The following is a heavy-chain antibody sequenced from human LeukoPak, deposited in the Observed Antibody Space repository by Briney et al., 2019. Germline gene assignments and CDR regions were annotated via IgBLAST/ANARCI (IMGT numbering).Heavy chain of an antibody. D-gene: IGHD3-9*01. CDR1: GGSISSGSYY. Sequence: PSQTLSLTCTVSGGSISSGSYYWSWIRQPAGKGLEWIGRIYTSGSTNYNPSLKSRVTISVDTSKNQFSLKLSSVTAADTAVYYCARALGGAYDILTGYYIGYYFDYWGQGTLVTVSS. CDR3: ARALGGAYDILTGYYIGYYFDY. CDR2: IYTSGST. V-gene: IGHV4-61*02. J-gene: IGHJ4*02.